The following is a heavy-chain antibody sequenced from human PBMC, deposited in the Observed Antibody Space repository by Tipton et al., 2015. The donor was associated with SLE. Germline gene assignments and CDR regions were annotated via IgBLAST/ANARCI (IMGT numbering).Heavy chain of an antibody. V-gene: IGHV3-9*01. CDR1: GFTFDDYA. CDR2: ISWNSGYI. J-gene: IGHJ4*02. D-gene: IGHD2-8*01. Sequence: SLRLSCAASGFTFDDYAMHWIRQAPGKGLEWVSGISWNSGYIVYADSVKGRFTISRDNAKSSLYLQMNSLRAEDTAVYYCARDLYDYWGQGTLVTVSS. CDR3: ARDLYDY.